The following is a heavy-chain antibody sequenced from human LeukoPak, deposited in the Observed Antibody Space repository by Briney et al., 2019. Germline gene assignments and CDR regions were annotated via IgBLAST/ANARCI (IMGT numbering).Heavy chain of an antibody. V-gene: IGHV4-39*07. D-gene: IGHD3-22*01. Sequence: PSETLSLTCTVSGGSISSSSYYWGWIRQPPGKGLEWIGSIYYSGSAYYNPSLKSRVTISVDTSKNQFSLKLSSVTAADTAVYYCATVGTEMYYYDSGTYWYFDLWGRGTLVAVSS. CDR1: GGSISSSSYY. CDR2: IYYSGSA. J-gene: IGHJ2*01. CDR3: ATVGTEMYYYDSGTYWYFDL.